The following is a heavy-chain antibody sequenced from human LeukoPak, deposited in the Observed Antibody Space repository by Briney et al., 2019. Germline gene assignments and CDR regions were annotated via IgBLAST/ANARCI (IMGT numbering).Heavy chain of an antibody. CDR2: SDTEGSMT. D-gene: IGHD3-22*01. V-gene: IGHV3-74*01. CDR1: GFTFSRYW. J-gene: IGHJ5*02. Sequence: GGSLRLSCAASGFTFSRYWMHWVRQAPGKGLEWVSYSDTEGSMTSYADSVKGRFTISRDNAKNTLYLEMHSLRVEDTAIYYCAREGSYLNSGGSYYLHWLDPWGQGTLVTVSS. CDR3: AREGSYLNSGGSYYLHWLDP.